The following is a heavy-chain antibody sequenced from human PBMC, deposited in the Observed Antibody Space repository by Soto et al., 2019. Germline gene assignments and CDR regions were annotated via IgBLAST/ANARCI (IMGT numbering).Heavy chain of an antibody. CDR1: GGSISSYY. V-gene: IGHV4-59*08. CDR3: ARRYGGTFDY. CDR2: IYYSGST. Sequence: QVQLQESGPGLVKPSETLSLTCTVSGGSISSYYWSWIRQPPGKGLEWIGYIYYSGSTNYNPSLRGRVTISVETSKNQFALKLSSVPAADTAVYYCARRYGGTFDYWGQGTLVTVSS. D-gene: IGHD2-15*01. J-gene: IGHJ4*02.